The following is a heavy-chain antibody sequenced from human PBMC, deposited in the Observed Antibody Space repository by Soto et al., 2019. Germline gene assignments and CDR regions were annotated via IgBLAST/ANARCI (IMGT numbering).Heavy chain of an antibody. J-gene: IGHJ4*02. CDR2: IYPGDSET. Sequence: PGESLKISCKGSGYTFTSNWIGWVRQMPGKGLEWMGIIYPGDSETRYSPSFQGQVTISADKSINTAYLQWSSLKASDTAIYYCARTFGGHLYSFDVSGQGTLVTVSS. CDR3: ARTFGGHLYSFDV. CDR1: GYTFTSNW. V-gene: IGHV5-51*01. D-gene: IGHD3-16*01.